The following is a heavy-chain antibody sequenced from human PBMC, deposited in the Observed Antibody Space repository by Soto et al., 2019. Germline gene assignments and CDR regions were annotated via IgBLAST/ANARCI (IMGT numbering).Heavy chain of an antibody. J-gene: IGHJ6*03. CDR1: GYTFTSYD. V-gene: IGHV1-8*01. Sequence: QVQLVQSGAEVKKPGASVKVSCKASGYTFTSYDINWVRQATGQGLEWMGWMNPNSGNTGYAQKFQGRVTMTRNTSISTAYMELSSLRSEDTAVYYCASVRKSFGTIFGVVIGPNYYSYYMDVWGKGTTVTVSS. CDR2: MNPNSGNT. CDR3: ASVRKSFGTIFGVVIGPNYYSYYMDV. D-gene: IGHD3-3*01.